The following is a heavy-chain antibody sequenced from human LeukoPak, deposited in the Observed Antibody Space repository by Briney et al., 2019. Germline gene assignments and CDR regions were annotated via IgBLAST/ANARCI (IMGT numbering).Heavy chain of an antibody. Sequence: SETLSLTCTVSGGSISSYYWSWIRRPPGKGLEWIGYIYYSGSTNYNPSLKSRVPISVDTSKNQFSLKLSSVTAADTTVYYCARHVRWGLRFLEPQRGNWFDPWGQRTLVTVSS. CDR1: GGSISSYY. CDR3: ARHVRWGLRFLEPQRGNWFDP. CDR2: IYYSGST. J-gene: IGHJ5*02. D-gene: IGHD3-3*01. V-gene: IGHV4-59*08.